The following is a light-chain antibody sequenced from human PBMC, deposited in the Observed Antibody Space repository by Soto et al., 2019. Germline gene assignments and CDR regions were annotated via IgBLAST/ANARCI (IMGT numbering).Light chain of an antibody. V-gene: IGLV2-14*01. J-gene: IGLJ2*01. CDR3: SSYTSGSTLVV. CDR1: SSDVGGYNY. CDR2: DVS. Sequence: QSALTQPASVSGSPGQSITISCTGTSSDVGGYNYVSWYQQHPGKAPKLMIYDVSNRPSGVSNRFSGSKSGNTASLTISGLQAEDDADYYCSSYTSGSTLVVFGGGTKLPVL.